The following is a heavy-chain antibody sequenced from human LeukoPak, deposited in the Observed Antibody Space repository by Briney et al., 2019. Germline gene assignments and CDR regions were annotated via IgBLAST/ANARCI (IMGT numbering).Heavy chain of an antibody. D-gene: IGHD4-23*01. V-gene: IGHV3-49*04. CDR2: IRSKAYGGTT. J-gene: IGHJ4*02. CDR1: GFTFGDYA. CDR3: ARIEDYGGDSKWFEY. Sequence: HPGGSLRLSCTASGFTFGDYAMSWVRQAPGKGLEWVGFIRSKAYGGTTEYAASVKGRFTISRDNAKNSLYLQTNSLRAEDTAVYYCARIEDYGGDSKWFEYWGQGTLVTVSS.